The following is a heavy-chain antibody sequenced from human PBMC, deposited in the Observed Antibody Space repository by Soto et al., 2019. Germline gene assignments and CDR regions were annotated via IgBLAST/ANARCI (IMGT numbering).Heavy chain of an antibody. J-gene: IGHJ5*02. CDR2: IHNSGSP. Sequence: VSGSSSFCGSVIFMGVYFSIWIRQSPGKGLEWIGHIHNSGSPYNNPSLKSRVTISADTSMNQFSLALTSVTAADTAMYYCERGIKYGDHSRRLDPWGPGTLVTDPS. D-gene: IGHD4-17*01. CDR3: ERGIKYGDHSRRLDP. CDR1: GSVIFMGVYF. V-gene: IGHV4-30-4*01.